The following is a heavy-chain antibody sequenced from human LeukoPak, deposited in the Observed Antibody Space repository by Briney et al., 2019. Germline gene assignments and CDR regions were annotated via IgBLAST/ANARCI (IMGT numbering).Heavy chain of an antibody. J-gene: IGHJ4*02. CDR2: FDPEDGET. Sequence: ASVKVSCKASGYTFTDYYMHWVRQAPGKGLEWMGGFDPEDGETIYAQKFQGRVAMTEDTSTDTAYMELSSLRSEDTAVYYCATAQSAPVAVAGIYYWGQGTLVTVSS. CDR1: GYTFTDYY. CDR3: ATAQSAPVAVAGIYY. V-gene: IGHV1-24*01. D-gene: IGHD6-19*01.